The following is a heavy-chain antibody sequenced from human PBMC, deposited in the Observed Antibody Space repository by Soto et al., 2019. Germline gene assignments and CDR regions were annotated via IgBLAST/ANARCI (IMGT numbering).Heavy chain of an antibody. Sequence: QVQLVESGGGVVQPGRSLRLSCAASGFTFSSYAGHWVRQAPGKGLEWVAVISSDGTEKYYADSVKGQFTISRDNSKNTLYLQMNSLRGEDTAVYYCARSRQHWLDRWLDPWGQGTLVTVSS. V-gene: IGHV3-30-3*01. D-gene: IGHD6-19*01. CDR3: ARSRQHWLDRWLDP. CDR1: GFTFSSYA. CDR2: ISSDGTEK. J-gene: IGHJ5*02.